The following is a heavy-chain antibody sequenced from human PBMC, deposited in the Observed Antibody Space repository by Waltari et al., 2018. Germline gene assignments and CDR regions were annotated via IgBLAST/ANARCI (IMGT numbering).Heavy chain of an antibody. CDR2: IYYSGST. CDR3: AREKRGELWDGKGAFDI. CDR1: GGSISSYY. J-gene: IGHJ3*02. D-gene: IGHD3-10*01. Sequence: QVQLQESGPGLVKPSETLSLTCTVSGGSISSYYWSWIRPPPGKGLEWIGYIYYSGSTNYNPSLKSRVTISVDTSKNQFSLKLSSVTAADTAVYYCAREKRGELWDGKGAFDIWGQGTMVTVSS. V-gene: IGHV4-59*01.